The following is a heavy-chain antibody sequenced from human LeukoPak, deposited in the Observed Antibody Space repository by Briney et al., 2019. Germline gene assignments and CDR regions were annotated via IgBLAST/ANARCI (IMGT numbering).Heavy chain of an antibody. CDR2: ISAGASRT. CDR3: AKCATRETFFGDY. CDR1: GFTFRNYA. J-gene: IGHJ4*02. D-gene: IGHD3-3*01. V-gene: IGHV3-23*01. Sequence: GGSLRLSRAASGFTFRNYAMAWVRQAPGKGLEWVSGISAGASRTYYTDSVRGRFTISRDNSENTLYLQMNSLRAEDTAVYYCAKCATRETFFGDYWGQGTLVTVSS.